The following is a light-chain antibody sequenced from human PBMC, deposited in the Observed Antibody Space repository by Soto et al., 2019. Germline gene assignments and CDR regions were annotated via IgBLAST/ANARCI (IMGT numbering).Light chain of an antibody. J-gene: IGLJ2*01. CDR1: GSDVGAYKY. Sequence: QSALTQPRSVSGSPEQSVTISCTGTGSDVGAYKYVSWYQQNPGKAPKLMIYDVSERPSGVPDRFSGSKSGNMASLTISGLQAEDEADYYCCAYAGSYTLVFGGGTKVTVL. CDR2: DVS. V-gene: IGLV2-11*01. CDR3: CAYAGSYTLV.